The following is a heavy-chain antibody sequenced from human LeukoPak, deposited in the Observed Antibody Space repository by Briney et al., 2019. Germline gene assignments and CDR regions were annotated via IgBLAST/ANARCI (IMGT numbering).Heavy chain of an antibody. Sequence: SVKVSCKASGGTFSSYAISWVRQAPGQGLEWMGRIIPILGIANYAQKFQGRVTITADKSTSTAYMELSSLRSEDTAVYYCARMDTVVADAFDIWGQGTMVTVSS. CDR2: IIPILGIA. CDR3: ARMDTVVADAFDI. V-gene: IGHV1-69*04. D-gene: IGHD2-2*03. CDR1: GGTFSSYA. J-gene: IGHJ3*02.